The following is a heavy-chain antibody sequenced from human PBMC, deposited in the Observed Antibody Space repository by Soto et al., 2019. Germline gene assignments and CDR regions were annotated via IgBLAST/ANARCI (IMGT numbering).Heavy chain of an antibody. CDR1: GYSFISYW. Sequence: GESLKISCKGSGYSFISYWIGWVRQMPGKGLELMGIIYAGDSETRYSPSFQGQLSISVDKSISTAYLQWSSLKASDTAMSNCARHTSQRYGPEYWHQGALGTVSS. D-gene: IGHD3-10*01. J-gene: IGHJ4*02. CDR2: IYAGDSET. V-gene: IGHV5-51*01. CDR3: ARHTSQRYGPEY.